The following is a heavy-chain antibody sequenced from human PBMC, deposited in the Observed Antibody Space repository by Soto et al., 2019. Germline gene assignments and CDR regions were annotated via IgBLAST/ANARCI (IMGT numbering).Heavy chain of an antibody. D-gene: IGHD2-21*01. V-gene: IGHV4-31*03. Sequence: QVQLQESGPGLVKPSQTLSLTCSVSGGSIGGGGYYWTWIRQLPGKGLEWIGCISYSRNTYYNPSLRSRLTISVDTSKNEFSLKLNFVTAADTAVYFCARDRDLGPPLDYYGMNVWGQGTTVTVSS. CDR1: GGSIGGGGYY. J-gene: IGHJ6*02. CDR3: ARDRDLGPPLDYYGMNV. CDR2: ISYSRNT.